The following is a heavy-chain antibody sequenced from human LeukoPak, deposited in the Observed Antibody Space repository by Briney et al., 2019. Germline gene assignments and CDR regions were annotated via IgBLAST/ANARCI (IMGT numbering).Heavy chain of an antibody. CDR1: GGSVSSGSYY. D-gene: IGHD3-16*02. CDR2: IYYSGST. Sequence: SETLSLTCTVSGGSVSSGSYYWSWIRQPPGKGLEWLGHIYYSGSTNYNPSLKSRVTISVDTSKNQFSLKLSSVTAADTAVYYCASAHYDYVWGSYRPFDYWGQGTLVTVSS. CDR3: ASAHYDYVWGSYRPFDY. V-gene: IGHV4-61*01. J-gene: IGHJ4*02.